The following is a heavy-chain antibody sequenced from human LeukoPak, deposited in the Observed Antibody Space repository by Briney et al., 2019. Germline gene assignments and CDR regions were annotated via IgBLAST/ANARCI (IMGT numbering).Heavy chain of an antibody. J-gene: IGHJ6*03. V-gene: IGHV3-7*01. CDR1: GFTFSSYW. Sequence: GGSLRLSCAASGFTFSSYWVSWVRQAPGKGLEWVANIKQDGSEKYYVDSVKGRFTISRDNAKNSLYLQMNSLRAEGTAVYYCARLRFLGWLRYYMDVWGKGTTATVSS. D-gene: IGHD3-3*01. CDR3: ARLRFLGWLRYYMDV. CDR2: IKQDGSEK.